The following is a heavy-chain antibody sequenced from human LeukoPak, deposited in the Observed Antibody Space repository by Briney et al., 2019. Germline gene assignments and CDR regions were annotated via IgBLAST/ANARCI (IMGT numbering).Heavy chain of an antibody. CDR3: ARGLYGSGSY. Sequence: SETLSLTCAVSGASVSSSNWWIWVRQPPKKGLEWIGEIHHSGSTNYNPSLKSRVTMSVDTSKNQISLRLSSVTAADTAVYYCARGLYGSGSYWGQGNLVTVSS. V-gene: IGHV4-4*02. D-gene: IGHD6-19*01. CDR1: GASVSSSNW. J-gene: IGHJ4*02. CDR2: IHHSGST.